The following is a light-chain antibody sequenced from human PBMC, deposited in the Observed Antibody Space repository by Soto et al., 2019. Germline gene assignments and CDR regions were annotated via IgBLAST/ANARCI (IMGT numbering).Light chain of an antibody. CDR3: QHYATPPTWT. V-gene: IGKV3-20*01. CDR1: QTISAKY. J-gene: IGKJ1*01. Sequence: EIVLTQSPGTLSLSPGERASLSCRASQTISAKYLSWYQQKPGQAPRLLIYSASSRAARIPDRFSGSGSGAAFTLTIRRLEPGDFAVYYCQHYATPPTWTFRQGTKV. CDR2: SAS.